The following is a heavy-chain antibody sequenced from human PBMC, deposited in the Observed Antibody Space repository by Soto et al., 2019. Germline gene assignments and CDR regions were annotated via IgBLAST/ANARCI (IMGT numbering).Heavy chain of an antibody. CDR1: GASIYNGGYF. D-gene: IGHD2-15*01. V-gene: IGHV4-39*01. J-gene: IGHJ4*02. CDR2: IYYSGST. Sequence: SETLSLTCSVSGASIYNGGYFWSWIRQPPGKGLEWIGSIYYSGSTYYNPSLKSRVTISVDTSKNQFSLKLSSVTAADTAVYYCARHTPAISISDHWGQGTLVTVSS. CDR3: ARHTPAISISDH.